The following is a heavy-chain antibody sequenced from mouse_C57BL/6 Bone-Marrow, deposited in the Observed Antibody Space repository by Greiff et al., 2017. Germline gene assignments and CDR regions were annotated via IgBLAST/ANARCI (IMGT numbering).Heavy chain of an antibody. CDR2: SYPGSGST. Sequence: QVQLQQPGAELVKPGASVKMSCKASGYTFTSYWITWVKQRPGQGLEWIGDSYPGSGSTNYNEKFKSKATLTVDTSSSTAYMQLSSLTSEDSAVYYCAREGDYGSSVAYWGQGTLVTVSA. J-gene: IGHJ3*01. CDR3: AREGDYGSSVAY. CDR1: GYTFTSYW. V-gene: IGHV1-55*01. D-gene: IGHD1-1*01.